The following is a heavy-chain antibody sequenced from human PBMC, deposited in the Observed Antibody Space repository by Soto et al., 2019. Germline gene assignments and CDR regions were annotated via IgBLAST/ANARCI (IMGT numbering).Heavy chain of an antibody. J-gene: IGHJ4*02. D-gene: IGHD3-16*01. CDR1: GYTFTSYG. CDR3: ARDRGSHALDY. Sequence: QVQLVQSGAEVKKPGASVKVSCKASGYTFTSYGISWVRQAPGQGLEWMGWISAYNGNTNYAQKLQGRATMTTATSTSTAYMELRSLRSDATAVYYCARDRGSHALDYWGQGTLVTVSS. CDR2: ISAYNGNT. V-gene: IGHV1-18*01.